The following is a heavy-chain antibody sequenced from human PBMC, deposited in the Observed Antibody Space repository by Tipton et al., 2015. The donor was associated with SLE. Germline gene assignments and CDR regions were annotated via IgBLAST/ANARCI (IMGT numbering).Heavy chain of an antibody. D-gene: IGHD3-10*01. CDR2: IYYSGST. Sequence: TLSLTCTVSGGSISSGSYYWSWIRQPPGKGLEWIGYIYYSGSTNYNPSLKSRVTISVDASKNQFSLKLSSVTAADTAVYYCARERFFARRGFDIWGQGTMVTVSS. V-gene: IGHV4-61*01. CDR3: ARERFFARRGFDI. J-gene: IGHJ3*02. CDR1: GGSISSGSYY.